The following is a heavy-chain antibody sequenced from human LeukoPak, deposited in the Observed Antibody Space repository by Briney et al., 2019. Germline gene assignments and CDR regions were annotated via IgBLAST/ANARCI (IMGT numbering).Heavy chain of an antibody. Sequence: PGGSLRLSCAASGFTLSTYNMNWVRQAPGKGLEWVSSISSSRGYIEYADSVKGRFTISRDNAKNSLYLQMNSLRADDTAVYFCARDPPTDYNSFDYWGQGTLVTVSS. CDR3: ARDPPTDYNSFDY. CDR1: GFTLSTYN. J-gene: IGHJ4*02. D-gene: IGHD4-11*01. CDR2: ISSSRGYI. V-gene: IGHV3-21*01.